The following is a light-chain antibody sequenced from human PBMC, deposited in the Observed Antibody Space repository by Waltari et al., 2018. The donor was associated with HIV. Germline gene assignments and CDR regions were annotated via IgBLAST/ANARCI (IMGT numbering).Light chain of an antibody. V-gene: IGKV1-5*03. J-gene: IGKJ1*01. CDR3: QQYDSDSPT. CDR1: QSITTW. Sequence: DIQMTQSPSTLSASAGDRVPITCRANQSITTWLAWYQLKPGKPPKLLIYKASGLISGVPSRFRGTGSGTEFTLTINSLQPDDFATYYCQQYDSDSPTFGQGTKVEVK. CDR2: KAS.